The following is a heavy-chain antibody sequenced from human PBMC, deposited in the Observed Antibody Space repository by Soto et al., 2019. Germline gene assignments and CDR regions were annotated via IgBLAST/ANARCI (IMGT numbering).Heavy chain of an antibody. CDR3: AREVQVHTPAFVY. V-gene: IGHV1-69*19. CDR1: GGTFNTYA. CDR2: ISPMFGAA. D-gene: IGHD3-10*01. J-gene: IGHJ4*02. Sequence: QVQLVQSGAEMKKPGSSVKVSCQSSGGTFNTYAMNWVRQAPGQGPEWMGDISPMFGAANYAPKFQGRVTISADETTGTSDMPLSSLTSKDTALFFCAREVQVHTPAFVYWGQGTLVTVSS.